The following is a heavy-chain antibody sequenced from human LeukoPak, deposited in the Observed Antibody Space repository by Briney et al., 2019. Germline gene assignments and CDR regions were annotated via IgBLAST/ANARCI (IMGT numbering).Heavy chain of an antibody. CDR3: AKERHRGSYRRDAFDI. CDR1: GFTFSSYG. V-gene: IGHV3-30*18. Sequence: TGGSLRLSCAASGFTFSSYGMHWVRQAPGKGLEWVAVISYDGSNKYYADSVKGRFTISRDNSKNTLYLQMNSLRAEDTAVYYCAKERHRGSYRRDAFDIWGQGTMVTVSS. J-gene: IGHJ3*02. CDR2: ISYDGSNK. D-gene: IGHD3-16*02.